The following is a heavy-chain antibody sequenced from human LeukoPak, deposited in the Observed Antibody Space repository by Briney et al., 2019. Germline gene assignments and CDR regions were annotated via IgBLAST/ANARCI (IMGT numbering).Heavy chain of an antibody. CDR2: ISYDGSSK. V-gene: IGHV3-30-3*01. CDR3: AREGYGYNSYGLDV. J-gene: IGHJ6*02. CDR1: GFTFSSYA. Sequence: GGSLRLSCAASGFTFSSYAMHWVRQAPGKGLEWVAVISYDGSSKYYADSVKGRFTISRDNSKNTLYLQMNSLRAEDTAVYYCAREGYGYNSYGLDVWGQGTTVTVSS. D-gene: IGHD5-24*01.